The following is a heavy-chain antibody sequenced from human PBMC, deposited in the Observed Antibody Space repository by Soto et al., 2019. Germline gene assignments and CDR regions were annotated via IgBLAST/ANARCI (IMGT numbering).Heavy chain of an antibody. J-gene: IGHJ5*02. CDR3: ARARTCSGGSCYNWFDP. Sequence: GGSLRLSCAASGFTFSSYAMHWVRQAPGKGLEWVAVISYDGSNKYYADSVKGRFTISRDSSKNTLYLQMNSLRAEATAVYYCARARTCSGGSCYNWFDPWGQGTLVTVSS. CDR1: GFTFSSYA. D-gene: IGHD2-15*01. CDR2: ISYDGSNK. V-gene: IGHV3-30*04.